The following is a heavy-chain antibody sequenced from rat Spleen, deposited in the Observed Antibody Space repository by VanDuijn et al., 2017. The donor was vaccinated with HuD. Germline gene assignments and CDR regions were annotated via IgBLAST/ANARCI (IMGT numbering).Heavy chain of an antibody. CDR2: FRSYSGTI. CDR3: ARSTVWGDYFDY. Sequence: EVQLVESGGGLVQPGRSLKLSCVASGFTFNNYWMTWIRQAPGKGLEWIAYFRSYSGTISYADTVKGRFTISRDNAKNTLYLQLSSLRSEDTALYYCARSTVWGDYFDYWGQGVMVTVSS. D-gene: IGHD1-1*01. CDR1: GFTFNNYW. V-gene: IGHV5-31*01. J-gene: IGHJ2*01.